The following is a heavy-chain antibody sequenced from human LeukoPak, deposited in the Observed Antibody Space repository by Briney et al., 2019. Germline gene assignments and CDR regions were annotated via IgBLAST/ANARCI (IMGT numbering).Heavy chain of an antibody. CDR1: GFTFSSYA. J-gene: IGHJ4*02. CDR3: ATERNWVFDY. V-gene: IGHV3-23*01. D-gene: IGHD7-27*01. Sequence: GGSLRLSCAASGFTFSSYAMSWVRQAPGKGLEWVSAITGSGGSTYYADSVKGRITISRDNSNNTLYVQMNSLRAEDTAVYYCATERNWVFDYWGQGTLVTVSS. CDR2: ITGSGGST.